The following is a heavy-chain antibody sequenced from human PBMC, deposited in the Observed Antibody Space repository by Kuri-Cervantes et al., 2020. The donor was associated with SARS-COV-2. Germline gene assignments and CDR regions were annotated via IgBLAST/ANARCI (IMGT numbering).Heavy chain of an antibody. CDR1: GYTLTELS. J-gene: IGHJ6*02. CDR2: FDPEDGKT. D-gene: IGHD3-3*01. CDR3: ASPLYFDFWSYYYRGGPIRYGMDV. V-gene: IGHV1-24*01. Sequence: ASVKVSCKVSGYTLTELSMHWVRQAPGKGLEWMGGFDPEDGKTIYAQKFQGRVTMTEDTSTDTAYMELSSLRSEDTAVYFCASPLYFDFWSYYYRGGPIRYGMDVWGQGTAVTVSS.